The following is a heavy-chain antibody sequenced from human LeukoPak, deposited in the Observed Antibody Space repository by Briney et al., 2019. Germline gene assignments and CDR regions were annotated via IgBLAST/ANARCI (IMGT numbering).Heavy chain of an antibody. Sequence: GGSLRLSCAASGFSFSSYGMSWVRQAPGKGLEWISAITGSGGTTYYADSVEGRFTISRDNSKNTLYLQMGSLRAEDMAVYYCARFLRREYYFDYWGQGTLVTVSS. CDR2: ITGSGGTT. V-gene: IGHV3-23*01. CDR3: ARFLRREYYFDY. D-gene: IGHD3-10*01. J-gene: IGHJ4*02. CDR1: GFSFSSYG.